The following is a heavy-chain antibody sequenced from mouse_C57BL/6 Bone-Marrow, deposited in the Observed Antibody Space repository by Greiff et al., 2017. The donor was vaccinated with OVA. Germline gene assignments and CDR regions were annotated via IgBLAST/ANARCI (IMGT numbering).Heavy chain of an antibody. Sequence: QVQLQQPGAELVMPGASVKLSCKASGYTFTSYWMHWVKQRPGQGLEWIGEIDPSDSYTNYNQKFKGKSTLTVDTSSSTAYMQLSSLTSEDSAVYYCAREEVLGGYFDVWGTGTTVTVSS. CDR1: GYTFTSYW. CDR2: IDPSDSYT. D-gene: IGHD2-14*01. J-gene: IGHJ1*03. V-gene: IGHV1-69*01. CDR3: AREEVLGGYFDV.